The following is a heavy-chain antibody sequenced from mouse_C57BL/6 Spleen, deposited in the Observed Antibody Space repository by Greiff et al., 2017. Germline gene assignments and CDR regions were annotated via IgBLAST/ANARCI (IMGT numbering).Heavy chain of an antibody. J-gene: IGHJ1*03. CDR1: GYTFTSYW. Sequence: QVQLQQPGAELVKPGASVKLSCKASGYTFTSYWMQWVKQRPGQGLEWIGEIDPSDSYTNYNQKFKGKATLTVDTSSSTAYMQLSSLTSEDSAVYYCARCPHGSCYEWYFDVWGTGTTGTVSS. V-gene: IGHV1-50*01. D-gene: IGHD1-1*01. CDR2: IDPSDSYT. CDR3: ARCPHGSCYEWYFDV.